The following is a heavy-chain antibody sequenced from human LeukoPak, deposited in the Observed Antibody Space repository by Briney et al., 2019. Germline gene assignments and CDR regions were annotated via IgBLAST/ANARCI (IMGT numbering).Heavy chain of an antibody. Sequence: PGGSLRLSCAASGFTFSSYGMHWVRQAPGKGLEWVAFIRYDGSNKYYADSVKGRFTISRDNSKNTLYLQMNSLRAEDTAVYYCAKGLYSSSWYDEYFQHWGQGTLVTVSS. CDR2: IRYDGSNK. J-gene: IGHJ1*01. CDR3: AKGLYSSSWYDEYFQH. CDR1: GFTFSSYG. D-gene: IGHD6-13*01. V-gene: IGHV3-30*02.